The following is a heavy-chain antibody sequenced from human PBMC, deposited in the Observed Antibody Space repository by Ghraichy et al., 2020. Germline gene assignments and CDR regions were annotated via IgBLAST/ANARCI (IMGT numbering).Heavy chain of an antibody. J-gene: IGHJ4*02. Sequence: ASVKVSCKASGFTFTAYYLHWVRQAPGQGLEWMGWINPYSDVTNFAQEFQGRVTMTRDTSINTAYMELSSLRSDDAAVYYCARDLNCGGDCYAFDYWGQGTLVTVSS. D-gene: IGHD2-21*02. V-gene: IGHV1-2*02. CDR3: ARDLNCGGDCYAFDY. CDR2: INPYSDVT. CDR1: GFTFTAYY.